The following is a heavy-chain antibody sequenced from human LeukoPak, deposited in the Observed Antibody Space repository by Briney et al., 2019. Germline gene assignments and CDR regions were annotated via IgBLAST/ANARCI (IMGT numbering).Heavy chain of an antibody. J-gene: IGHJ6*02. D-gene: IGHD4-17*01. Sequence: PGGSLRLSCAVSGFTFSNAWMSWVRQAPGKGLEWLGRIRGNTDGGTVDYAAPVNGKFIISRDGSETTLYLQMNSLKPEDTAVYYCTTNTVTKDGLDVWGQGTTVTVSS. CDR3: TTNTVTKDGLDV. CDR1: GFTFSNAW. CDR2: IRGNTDGGTV. V-gene: IGHV3-15*01.